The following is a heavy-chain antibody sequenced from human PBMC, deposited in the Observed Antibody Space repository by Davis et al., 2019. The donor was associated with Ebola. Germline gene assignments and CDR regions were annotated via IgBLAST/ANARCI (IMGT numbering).Heavy chain of an antibody. CDR1: GFTFSDYY. CDR2: ISSSGSTI. D-gene: IGHD3-10*01. V-gene: IGHV3-11*04. J-gene: IGHJ4*02. CDR3: ARCSSGSYWGGSLVFDY. Sequence: GESLKISCAASGFTFSDYYMSWIRRAPGKGLEWVSYISSSGSTIYYADSVKGRFTISRDNAKNSLYLQMNSLRAEDTAVFYCARCSSGSYWGGSLVFDYWGQGTLVTVSS.